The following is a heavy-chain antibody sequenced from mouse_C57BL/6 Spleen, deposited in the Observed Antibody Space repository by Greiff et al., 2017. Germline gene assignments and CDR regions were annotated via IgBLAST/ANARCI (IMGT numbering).Heavy chain of an antibody. CDR2: ILPGSGST. CDR1: GYTFTGYW. Sequence: VKLVESGAELMKPGASVKLSCKATGYTFTGYWIEWVKQRPGHGLEWIGEILPGSGSTNYNEKFKGKATFTADTSSNTAYMQLSGLTTEDSAIYYCARDRDGDWFAYWGQGTLVTVSA. J-gene: IGHJ3*01. V-gene: IGHV1-9*01. D-gene: IGHD3-2*01. CDR3: ARDRDGDWFAY.